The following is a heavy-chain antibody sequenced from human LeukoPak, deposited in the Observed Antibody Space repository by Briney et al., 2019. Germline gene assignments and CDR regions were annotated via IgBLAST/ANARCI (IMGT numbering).Heavy chain of an antibody. CDR2: INHSGST. J-gene: IGHJ5*02. CDR3: ARSPITILGGNWFDP. CDR1: GGSFSGYY. Sequence: SETLSLTCAVYGGSFSGYYWSWIRQPPGKGLEWIGEINHSGSTNYNPSLKSRVTISVDTSKNQFSLKLSSVTAADTAVYYCARSPITILGGNWFDPWGQGTLVTVSS. V-gene: IGHV4-34*01. D-gene: IGHD3-3*01.